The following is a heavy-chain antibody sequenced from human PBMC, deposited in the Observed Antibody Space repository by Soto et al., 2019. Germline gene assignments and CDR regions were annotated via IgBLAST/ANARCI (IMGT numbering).Heavy chain of an antibody. Sequence: EVQLLESGGGLVQPGGSLRLSCAASGFTFSSYGMSWVRQAPGKGLEWVSAISRSGGSTYYADSVKGRFTISRDKSKNTLYLPMNSVRAEDAAVYYCAKESTQESECGGDCYPRYFDYWGQGTLVTASS. D-gene: IGHD2-21*02. J-gene: IGHJ4*02. V-gene: IGHV3-23*01. CDR1: GFTFSSYG. CDR2: ISRSGGST. CDR3: AKESTQESECGGDCYPRYFDY.